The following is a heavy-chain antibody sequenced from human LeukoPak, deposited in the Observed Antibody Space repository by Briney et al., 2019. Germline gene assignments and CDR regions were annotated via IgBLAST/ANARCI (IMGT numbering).Heavy chain of an antibody. CDR3: AKHYDSSGYHAEYFQH. Sequence: PSETLSLTCAVYGGSFSGYYWSWIRQPPGKGLEWIGEINHSGSTNYNPSLKSRVTISVDTSKNQFSLKLSSVTAADTAVYYCAKHYDSSGYHAEYFQHWGQGTLVTVSS. CDR1: GGSFSGYY. D-gene: IGHD3-22*01. J-gene: IGHJ1*01. CDR2: INHSGST. V-gene: IGHV4-34*01.